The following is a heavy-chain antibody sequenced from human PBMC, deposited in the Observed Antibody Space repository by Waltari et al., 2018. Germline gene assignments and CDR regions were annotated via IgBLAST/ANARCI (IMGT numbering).Heavy chain of an antibody. CDR2: ISSSSTI. V-gene: IGHV3-48*04. CDR3: ARDLVEQWLVSYYFDY. D-gene: IGHD6-19*01. J-gene: IGHJ4*02. CDR1: GFTFSSYS. Sequence: EVQLVESGGGLVQPGGSLRLSCAASGFTFSSYSMNWVRQAPGKGLEWVSYISSSSTIYYADSVKGRFTISRDNAKNSLYLQMNSLRAEDTAVYYCARDLVEQWLVSYYFDYWGQGTLVTVSS.